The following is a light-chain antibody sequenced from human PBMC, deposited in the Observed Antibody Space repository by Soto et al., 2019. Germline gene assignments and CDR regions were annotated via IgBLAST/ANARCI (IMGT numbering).Light chain of an antibody. CDR3: QQRSNWWT. CDR2: DAS. Sequence: IVLTQSPATLSLSPGERATLSCRASQSVSSHLAWYQQKPGQAPRLLIYDASNRATGIPARFSGSGSGTDFTLTISSLEPEDFAVYYCQQRSNWWTFGQGTKVEI. V-gene: IGKV3-11*01. CDR1: QSVSSH. J-gene: IGKJ1*01.